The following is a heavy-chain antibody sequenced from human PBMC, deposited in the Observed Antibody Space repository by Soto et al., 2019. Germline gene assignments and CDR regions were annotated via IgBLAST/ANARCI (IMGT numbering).Heavy chain of an antibody. CDR1: GYTLTELS. CDR2: FDPEDGET. Sequence: ASVKVSCKVSGYTLTELSMHWVRQAPGKGLEWMGGFDPEDGETIYAQKFQGRVTMTEDTSTDTAYMELSSLRSEDTAVYYCATVKITKWDYYYYGMDVWGQGTTVTVSS. CDR3: ATVKITKWDYYYYGMDV. D-gene: IGHD1-26*01. V-gene: IGHV1-24*01. J-gene: IGHJ6*02.